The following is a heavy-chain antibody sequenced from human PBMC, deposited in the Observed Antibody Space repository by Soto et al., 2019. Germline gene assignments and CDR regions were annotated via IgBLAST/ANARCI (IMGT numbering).Heavy chain of an antibody. V-gene: IGHV1-69*02. CDR2: IIPILGIA. CDR1: GGTFSSYT. CDR3: ARVDPLASGSYGFGRDSYYFDY. J-gene: IGHJ4*02. Sequence: SVKVSCKASGGTFSSYTISWVRQAPGQGLEWMGRIIPILGIANYAQKFQGRVTITADKSTSTAYMELSSLRSEDTAVYYCARVDPLASGSYGFGRDSYYFDYWGQGTLVTSPQ. D-gene: IGHD3-10*01.